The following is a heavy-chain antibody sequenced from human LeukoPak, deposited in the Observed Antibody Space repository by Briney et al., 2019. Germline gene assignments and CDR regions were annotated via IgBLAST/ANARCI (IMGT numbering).Heavy chain of an antibody. CDR3: ARRFIGTSLDY. CDR2: INHSGST. J-gene: IGHJ4*02. CDR1: GGSFSGYY. Sequence: SETLSLTCAVYGGSFSGYYWSWIRQPPGKGLEWIGEINHSGSTNYNPSLKSRVTISIDTSENQFSLKLPSVTAADTAVYYCARRFIGTSLDYWGQGTLVTVSS. V-gene: IGHV4-34*01. D-gene: IGHD3-16*02.